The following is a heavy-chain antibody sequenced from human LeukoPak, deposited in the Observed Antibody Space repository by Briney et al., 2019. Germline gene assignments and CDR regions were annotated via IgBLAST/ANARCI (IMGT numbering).Heavy chain of an antibody. Sequence: GASVKVSCRASGYTFPNYGFSWVRQAPGQGLEWMGWISAFNGNRNYAQKFQGRVTLTTDTSTSAAYMELRSLRSDDTAVYYCARGDYDFWSGYYSHYFDYWGQGTLVTVSS. CDR3: ARGDYDFWSGYYSHYFDY. V-gene: IGHV1-18*01. CDR1: GYTFPNYG. CDR2: ISAFNGNR. D-gene: IGHD3-3*01. J-gene: IGHJ4*02.